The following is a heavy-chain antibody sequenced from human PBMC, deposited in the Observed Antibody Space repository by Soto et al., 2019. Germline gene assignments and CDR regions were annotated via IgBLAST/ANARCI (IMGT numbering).Heavy chain of an antibody. V-gene: IGHV3-48*01. D-gene: IGHD2-2*01. J-gene: IGHJ3*01. CDR1: SFLFSSYT. CDR3: ASPPRGHAVDL. CDR2: ISGSGATI. Sequence: VELVESGGDLVQPGGSLRLTCTASSFLFSSYTMNWVRQAPGKGLEWIAYISGSGATIHYADSVKGRFTISRDNAKKSLYLQMDSLRVNDPAVYYCASPPRGHAVDLWGQGTLVAVSS.